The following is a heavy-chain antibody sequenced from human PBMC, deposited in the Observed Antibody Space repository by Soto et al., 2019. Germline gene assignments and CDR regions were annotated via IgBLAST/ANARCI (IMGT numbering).Heavy chain of an antibody. V-gene: IGHV4-59*01. CDR2: VYLSGST. CDR3: TRDLDIEHRGYVQSNV. Sequence: PSETLSLTCTISGGSISSYSWSWIRQTPGKGLEWIGYVYLSGSTNYNPSLKSRVLISLDTSKNQFSLKLNSVTAADTAVYYCTRDLDIEHRGYVQSNVLGQGKTGPVSS. D-gene: IGHD5-12*01. CDR1: GGSISSYS. J-gene: IGHJ6*02.